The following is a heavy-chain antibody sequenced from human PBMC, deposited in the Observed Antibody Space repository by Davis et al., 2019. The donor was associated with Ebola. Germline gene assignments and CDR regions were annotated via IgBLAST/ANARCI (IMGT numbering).Heavy chain of an antibody. J-gene: IGHJ5*02. CDR2: LYYSGDT. V-gene: IGHV4-59*01. CDR3: ARDLGYSSGWFSNWFDP. Sequence: SETLSLTCTVSGDPINSSYWSWIRQPPGKGLEWIGFLYYSGDTKYNPSLTSRVTTSVDTSKNQFSLTLSSVTAADTAVYYCARDLGYSSGWFSNWFDPWGQGTLVTVSS. CDR1: GDPINSSY. D-gene: IGHD6-19*01.